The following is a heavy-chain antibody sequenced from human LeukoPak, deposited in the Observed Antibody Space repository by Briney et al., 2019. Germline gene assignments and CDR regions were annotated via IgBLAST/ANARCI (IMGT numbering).Heavy chain of an antibody. D-gene: IGHD6-19*01. CDR2: MGTTADT. J-gene: IGHJ4*02. CDR1: GFTFTFHD. CDR3: ATTVPGYPDDYLDN. Sequence: GGSLRLSCVASGFTFTFHDIHWVRQPAGKGLEWVSTMGTTADTLYADSVQGRFTISRDNAKNSLYLHMNSLRIEDTAVYYCATTVPGYPDDYLDNWGQGTLVTVSS. V-gene: IGHV3-13*01.